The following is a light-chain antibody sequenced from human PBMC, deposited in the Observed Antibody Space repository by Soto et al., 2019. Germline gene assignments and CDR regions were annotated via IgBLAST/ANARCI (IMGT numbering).Light chain of an antibody. J-gene: IGKJ1*01. CDR2: AAS. CDR1: QTITSNY. Sequence: EIVLTQSPGTLSLSPGERATLSCMASQTITSNYLAWYQQKPGQAPRLLIYAASNRATGIPDRFSGSGSGIEFTLTISGLEPEDFAVYYCQQYDSSLWTFGQGTKVEIK. V-gene: IGKV3-20*01. CDR3: QQYDSSLWT.